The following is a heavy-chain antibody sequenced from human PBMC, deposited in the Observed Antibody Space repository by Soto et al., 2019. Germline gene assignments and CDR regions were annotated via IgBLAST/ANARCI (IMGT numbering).Heavy chain of an antibody. CDR3: ARKKGYCSSTSCYIYYYYYMDV. V-gene: IGHV4-34*01. CDR1: GGSFSGYY. CDR2: INHSGST. J-gene: IGHJ6*03. D-gene: IGHD2-2*02. Sequence: SQTLSLTCAVYGGSFSGYYWSWIRQPPGKGLEWIGEINHSGSTNYNPSLKSRVTISVDTSKNQFSLKLSSVTAADTAVYYCARKKGYCSSTSCYIYYYYYMDVWGKGTTVTVSS.